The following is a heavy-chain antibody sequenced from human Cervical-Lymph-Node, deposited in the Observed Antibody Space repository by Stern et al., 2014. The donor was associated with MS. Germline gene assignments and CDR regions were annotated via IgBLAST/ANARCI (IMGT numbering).Heavy chain of an antibody. CDR1: GFSLNANRVG. J-gene: IGHJ5*01. CDR2: VYWDDDK. D-gene: IGHD5-12*01. Sequence: QITLKESGPTLVKPTETLTLTCTFSGFSLNANRVGVAWIRQPPGKALEWLALVYWDDDKRYRPSLQGRLTITKDTSKNQVVLKMTNVDLADAGTYFCAHSGYINGRIWFDSWGQGILVTVSS. CDR3: AHSGYINGRIWFDS. V-gene: IGHV2-5*02.